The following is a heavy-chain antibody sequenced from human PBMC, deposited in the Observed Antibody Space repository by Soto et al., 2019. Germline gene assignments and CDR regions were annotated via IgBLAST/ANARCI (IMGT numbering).Heavy chain of an antibody. J-gene: IGHJ4*02. CDR1: GFTFSSYS. CDR2: ISSSSSTI. V-gene: IGHV3-48*01. Sequence: GGSLRLSCAASGFTFSSYSMNWVRQAPGKGLEWVSYISSSSSTIYYADSVKGRFTISRDNAKNSLYLQMNSLRAEDTAVYYCASLGDQLRFLEWADYWGQGTLVTVSS. D-gene: IGHD3-3*01. CDR3: ASLGDQLRFLEWADY.